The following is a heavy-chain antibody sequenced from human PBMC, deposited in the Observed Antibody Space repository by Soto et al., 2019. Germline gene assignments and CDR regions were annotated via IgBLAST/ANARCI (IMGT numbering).Heavy chain of an antibody. V-gene: IGHV1-46*01. CDR2: INPSGGST. D-gene: IGHD3-3*01. CDR3: VRVDAITIFGVVTRRGYYYGMDV. Sequence: ASVKVSCKASGYTFTSYYMHWVRQAPGQGLEWMGIINPSGGSTSYAQKFQGRVTMTRDTSTSTVYMELSSLRSEDTAVYYRVRVDAITIFGVVTRRGYYYGMDVWGQGTTVTVSS. CDR1: GYTFTSYY. J-gene: IGHJ6*02.